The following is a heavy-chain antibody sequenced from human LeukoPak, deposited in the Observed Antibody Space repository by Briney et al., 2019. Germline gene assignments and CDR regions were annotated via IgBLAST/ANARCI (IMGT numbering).Heavy chain of an antibody. D-gene: IGHD3-22*01. J-gene: IGHJ3*02. CDR3: ARVKDYYYYDSSGYAFDI. V-gene: IGHV4-31*03. CDR1: GGSISSGGYY. CDR2: IYYSGST. Sequence: PSETLSLTCNVSGGSISSGGYYWSWIRQHPGKGLEWIGYIYYSGSTYYNPSLKSRVTISVDTSKNQFSLKLSSVTAADTAVYYCARVKDYYYYDSSGYAFDIWGQGTMVTVSS.